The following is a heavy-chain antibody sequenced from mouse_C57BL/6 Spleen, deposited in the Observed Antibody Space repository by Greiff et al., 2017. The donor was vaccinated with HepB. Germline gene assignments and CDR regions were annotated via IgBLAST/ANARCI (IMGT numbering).Heavy chain of an antibody. D-gene: IGHD2-12*01. CDR2: IRNKANGYTT. Sequence: EVMLVESGGGLVQPGGSLSLSCAASGFTFTDYYMSWVRQPPGKALEWLGFIRNKANGYTTEYSASVKGRFTISRDNSQSILYLQMNALRAEDSATYYCARYRRRRAMDYWGQGTSVTVSS. CDR1: GFTFTDYY. J-gene: IGHJ4*01. V-gene: IGHV7-3*01. CDR3: ARYRRRRAMDY.